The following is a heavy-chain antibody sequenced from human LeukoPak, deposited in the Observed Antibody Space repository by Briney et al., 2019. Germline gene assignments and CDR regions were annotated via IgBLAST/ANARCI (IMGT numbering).Heavy chain of an antibody. V-gene: IGHV3-23*01. D-gene: IGHD2-8*02. Sequence: GGSLRLSCAASGFTLSTYAMSWVRQTPGKGLEWVAATSSSDAGTYHADSVRGRFTISRDNSKNTLYLQMNSLRAEDAAVYYCAKAPLGRCTGAICYSFDYWGQGTLVTVSS. CDR2: TSSSDAGT. J-gene: IGHJ4*02. CDR1: GFTLSTYA. CDR3: AKAPLGRCTGAICYSFDY.